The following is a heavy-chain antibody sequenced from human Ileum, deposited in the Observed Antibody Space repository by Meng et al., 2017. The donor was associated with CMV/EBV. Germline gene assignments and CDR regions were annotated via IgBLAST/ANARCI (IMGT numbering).Heavy chain of an antibody. D-gene: IGHD3-16*01. CDR1: GDSITSFY. Sequence: VQLQESGPGLVKPSETLVLTCTVSGDSITSFYWSWIRQPAGKALEWIGRIYHGGSTNYNPSLKSRVTLSVDTSKNQFSMRLTSVTAADTAVYYCARGPGGFGDFNFDYWGQGTLVTVSS. CDR3: ARGPGGFGDFNFDY. V-gene: IGHV4-4*07. CDR2: IYHGGST. J-gene: IGHJ4*02.